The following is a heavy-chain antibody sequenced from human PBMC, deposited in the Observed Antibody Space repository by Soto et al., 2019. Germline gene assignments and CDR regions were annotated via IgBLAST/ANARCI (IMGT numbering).Heavy chain of an antibody. CDR1: GYTFTSYG. CDR2: ISAYNGNT. V-gene: IGHV1-18*04. J-gene: IGHJ4*02. D-gene: IGHD2-21*02. Sequence: QVQLVQSGAEVKKPGASVKVSCKASGYTFTSYGISWVRQAPGQGLEWMGWISAYNGNTNYAQKLQGRVTMTTDTSTSTAYMELRSLRSDDTAVYYCASKKDCGGDCSYFDYWGQGTLVTVSS. CDR3: ASKKDCGGDCSYFDY.